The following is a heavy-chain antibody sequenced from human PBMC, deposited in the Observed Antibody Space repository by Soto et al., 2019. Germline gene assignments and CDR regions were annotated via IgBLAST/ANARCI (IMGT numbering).Heavy chain of an antibody. D-gene: IGHD6-19*01. CDR2: INPNSGGT. V-gene: IGHV1-2*02. CDR1: GYTFSGFY. CDR3: ASAAVTGTAGLDF. J-gene: IGHJ4*02. Sequence: GGSLRLSCAASGYTFSGFYMHWVRQAPGQGLEWMGWINPNSGGTKSAEKFQGRVTMTRDTSISTAYMELSRLTSDDTAVYYCASAAVTGTAGLDFWGQGTQVTVSS.